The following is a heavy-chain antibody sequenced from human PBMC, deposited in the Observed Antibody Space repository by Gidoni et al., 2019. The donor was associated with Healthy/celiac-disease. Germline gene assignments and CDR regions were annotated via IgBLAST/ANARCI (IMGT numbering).Heavy chain of an antibody. J-gene: IGHJ4*02. Sequence: EVQLVESGGGLVQPGGSLKLSCAASGYTFSGSAMHWVRQASGKGLEWVGRIRSKANSYATAYAASVKGRFTISRDDSKNTAYLQMNSLKTEDTAVYYCTRAERDYWGQGTLVTVSS. CDR2: IRSKANSYAT. CDR3: TRAERDY. V-gene: IGHV3-73*02. CDR1: GYTFSGSA.